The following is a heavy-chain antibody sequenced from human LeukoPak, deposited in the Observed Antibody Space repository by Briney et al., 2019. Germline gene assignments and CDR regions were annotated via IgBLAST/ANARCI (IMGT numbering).Heavy chain of an antibody. Sequence: SQTLSLTCTVSGGSISSGGYYWSWIRQHPGTGLEWIGYIYYSGSTYYNPSLKSRVTISVDTSKNQFSLKLGSVTAADTAVYYCARRTPYDILTGYPPYLDYWGQGTLVTVSS. D-gene: IGHD3-9*01. CDR2: IYYSGST. CDR1: GGSISSGGYY. CDR3: ARRTPYDILTGYPPYLDY. J-gene: IGHJ4*02. V-gene: IGHV4-31*03.